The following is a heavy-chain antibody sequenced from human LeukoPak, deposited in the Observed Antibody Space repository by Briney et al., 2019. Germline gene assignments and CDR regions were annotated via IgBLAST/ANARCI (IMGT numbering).Heavy chain of an antibody. V-gene: IGHV3-73*01. Sequence: GGSPRLSCAASGFTFSGSAMHWVRQASGKGLEWVGRIRSKANSYATAYAASVKGRFTISRDDSKNTAYLQMNSLKTEDTAVYYCTRKGEQQLGTIDYWGQGTLVTVSS. CDR1: GFTFSGSA. D-gene: IGHD6-13*01. CDR2: IRSKANSYAT. CDR3: TRKGEQQLGTIDY. J-gene: IGHJ4*02.